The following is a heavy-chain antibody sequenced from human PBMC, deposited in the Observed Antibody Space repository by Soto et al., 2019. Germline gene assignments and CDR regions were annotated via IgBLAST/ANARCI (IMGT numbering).Heavy chain of an antibody. D-gene: IGHD6-19*01. CDR1: GFTFSNFA. Sequence: PGGSLRLSCAASGFTFSNFAMTWVRQAPGKGLEWVSAISSSGDSTYYADSVKGRFTISRDNSKNTLFLQMNSLRAEDTAVYYCAKLRRAEWLAYYGMDVWGQGTTVTVSS. CDR3: AKLRRAEWLAYYGMDV. CDR2: ISSSGDST. V-gene: IGHV3-23*01. J-gene: IGHJ6*02.